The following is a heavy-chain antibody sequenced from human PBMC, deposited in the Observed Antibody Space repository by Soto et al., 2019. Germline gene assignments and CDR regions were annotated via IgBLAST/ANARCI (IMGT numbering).Heavy chain of an antibody. Sequence: GGSLRLSCAASGFTFSSYAMSWVRQAPGKGLEWVSAISGSGGSTYYADSVKGRFTISRDNSKNTLYLQMNSLRAEDTAVYYCAKDKLLLWFGELLNRSAFDIWGQGTMVTVS. CDR2: ISGSGGST. CDR3: AKDKLLLWFGELLNRSAFDI. D-gene: IGHD3-10*01. CDR1: GFTFSSYA. V-gene: IGHV3-23*01. J-gene: IGHJ3*02.